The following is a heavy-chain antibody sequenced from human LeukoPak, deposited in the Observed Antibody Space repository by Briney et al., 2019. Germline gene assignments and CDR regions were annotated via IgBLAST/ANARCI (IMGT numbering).Heavy chain of an antibody. V-gene: IGHV3-13*04. CDR3: ARGFVHAFDL. CDR2: IGVTGDT. D-gene: IGHD3-16*02. CDR1: GFTFGGYD. Sequence: GGSLRLSCAASGFTFGGYDMHWVRQPTGKGLEWVSAIGVTGDTYYAGSVKGRFTTSRENAKNSLYLQLNSLRAGDTAVYYCARGFVHAFDLWGQGTMVTVSS. J-gene: IGHJ3*01.